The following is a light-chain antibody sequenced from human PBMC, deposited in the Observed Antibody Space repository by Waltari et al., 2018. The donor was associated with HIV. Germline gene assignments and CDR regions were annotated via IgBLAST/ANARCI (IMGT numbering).Light chain of an antibody. J-gene: IGLJ2*01. CDR3: QSFDSSLSSSVV. Sequence: QSVLTQAPSVSGAPGQRVTISCSGSSSNIGAGYDVHWYQQRPGTAPKLLIYGETNRPSGVPDRFSGSKSGTSASLVITGLQADDEADYYCQSFDSSLSSSVVFGGGTKLTVL. CDR1: SSNIGAGYD. V-gene: IGLV1-40*01. CDR2: GET.